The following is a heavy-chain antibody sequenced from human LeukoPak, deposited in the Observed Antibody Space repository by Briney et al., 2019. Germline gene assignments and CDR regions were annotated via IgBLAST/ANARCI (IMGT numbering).Heavy chain of an antibody. CDR2: IIPILGIA. CDR1: GGTFSSYA. D-gene: IGHD1-26*01. Sequence: GASVKASCKASGGTFSSYAIGWVGQAPGQGLEWMGRIIPILGIASYAQKFQGRVTITADKSTSTAYMELSSLRSEDTAVYYCARSYSGSYYDYYLDYWGQGTLVTVSS. CDR3: ARSYSGSYYDYYLDY. V-gene: IGHV1-69*04. J-gene: IGHJ4*02.